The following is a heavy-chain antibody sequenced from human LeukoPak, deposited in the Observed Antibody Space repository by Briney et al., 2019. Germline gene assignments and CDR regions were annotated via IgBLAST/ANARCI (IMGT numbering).Heavy chain of an antibody. CDR3: ARVSSSWPYYYYYYMDV. Sequence: EPGGSLRLSCAASGFTVSSNYMSWVRQAPGKGLEWVSVIYSGGSTYYADSVKGRFTISRDNSKNTLYLQMNNLRAEDTAVYYCARVSSSWPYYYYYYMDVWGKGTTVTVSS. CDR2: IYSGGST. CDR1: GFTVSSNY. J-gene: IGHJ6*03. D-gene: IGHD6-13*01. V-gene: IGHV3-53*01.